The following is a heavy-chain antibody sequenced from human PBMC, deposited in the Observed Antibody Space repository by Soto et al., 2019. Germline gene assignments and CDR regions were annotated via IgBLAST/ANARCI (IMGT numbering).Heavy chain of an antibody. CDR3: VREGQSDSSSWYGGDYGMDV. V-gene: IGHV3-7*01. CDR1: GFTFSSYW. J-gene: IGHJ6*02. Sequence: EVQLVESGGGLVQPGGSLRLSCAASGFTFSSYWMSWVRQAPGKGLEWVANIKQDGSEKYYVDSVKGRFTISRDNAKNSLYLQMNSLRAEDTAVYYCVREGQSDSSSWYGGDYGMDVWGQGTTVTVSS. CDR2: IKQDGSEK. D-gene: IGHD6-13*01.